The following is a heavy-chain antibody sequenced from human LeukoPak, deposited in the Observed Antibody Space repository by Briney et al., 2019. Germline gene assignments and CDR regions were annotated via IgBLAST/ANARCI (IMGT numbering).Heavy chain of an antibody. CDR3: AKVREIAAAGPIDY. J-gene: IGHJ4*02. CDR2: ISSSSSYI. CDR1: GFTFSSYS. Sequence: GGSLRLSCAASGFTFSSYSMNWVRQAPGKGLEWVSSISSSSSYIYYADSVKGRFTISRDNSKNTLYLQMNSLRAEDTAVYYCAKVREIAAAGPIDYWGQGTLVTVSS. V-gene: IGHV3-21*01. D-gene: IGHD6-13*01.